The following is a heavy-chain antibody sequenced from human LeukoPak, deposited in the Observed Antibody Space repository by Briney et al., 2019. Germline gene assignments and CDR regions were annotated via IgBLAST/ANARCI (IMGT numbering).Heavy chain of an antibody. V-gene: IGHV3-30*03. Sequence: GGSLRLSCAASGFTFSIYAMNWVRQAPGKGLEWVTVISSDGSNEYYADSVKGRFTISRDNSKNTLYLQMNSLRAEDTAVYYCARDPPMYYYDEPGSRDAFDIWGQGTMVTVSS. CDR2: ISSDGSNE. J-gene: IGHJ3*02. CDR3: ARDPPMYYYDEPGSRDAFDI. D-gene: IGHD3-22*01. CDR1: GFTFSIYA.